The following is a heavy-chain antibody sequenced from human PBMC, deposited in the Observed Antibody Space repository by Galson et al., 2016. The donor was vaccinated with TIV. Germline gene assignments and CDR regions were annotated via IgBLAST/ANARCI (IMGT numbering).Heavy chain of an antibody. Sequence: QSGAEVTKPGESLKLSCRGSGYRFSDYWIAWVRQMPGKGLEWMGSIYPGDSHTKYSPSLQGQVTMSADKSTSSAYLQWSSLKASDSAMYYCARQPRTTMAQLDVYYYFNVWGKGTTVTVSS. CDR3: ARQPRTTMAQLDVYYYFNV. CDR2: IYPGDSHT. CDR1: GYRFSDYW. J-gene: IGHJ6*04. V-gene: IGHV5-51*01. D-gene: IGHD3-22*01.